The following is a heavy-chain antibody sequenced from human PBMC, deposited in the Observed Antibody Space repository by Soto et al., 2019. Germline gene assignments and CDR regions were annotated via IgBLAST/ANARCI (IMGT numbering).Heavy chain of an antibody. V-gene: IGHV4-59*01. Sequence: QVQLQESGPGLVKPSETLSLTCIVSGVSISSGYCTWIRQSPGKGLEWIGYISHSGLRHYRASLQSRLTTSVETSKNQYSPNLTSVTAADTAIYYCATSNTPFPGCYSWRHGTLVTGSS. J-gene: IGHJ5*01. D-gene: IGHD6-19*01. CDR1: GVSISSGY. CDR3: ATSNTPFPGCYS. CDR2: ISHSGLR.